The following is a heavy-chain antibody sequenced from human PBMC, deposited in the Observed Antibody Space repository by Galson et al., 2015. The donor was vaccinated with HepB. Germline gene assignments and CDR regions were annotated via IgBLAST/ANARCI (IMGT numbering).Heavy chain of an antibody. J-gene: IGHJ3*02. D-gene: IGHD6-19*01. CDR2: INPSGGST. CDR3: ASNRDAVAGTLFAFDI. Sequence: SVKVSCKASGYTFTSYYMHWVRQAPGQGLEWMGIINPSGGSTSYAQKFQGRVTITADESTSTAYMELSSLRSEDTAVYYCASNRDAVAGTLFAFDIWGQGTMVTVSS. CDR1: GYTFTSYY. V-gene: IGHV1-46*01.